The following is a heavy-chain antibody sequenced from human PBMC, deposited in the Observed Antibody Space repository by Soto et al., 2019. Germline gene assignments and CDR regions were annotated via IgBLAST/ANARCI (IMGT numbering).Heavy chain of an antibody. CDR2: ISAYNGNT. Sequence: ASVRVSCKASGYTFTSYGISWVRQAPGQGLEWMGWISAYNGNTNYAQKLQGRVTMTTDTSTSTAYMELRSLRSDDTAVYYCASWWGGMVGGQNWFDPWGQGTLVTVS. V-gene: IGHV1-18*01. CDR3: ASWWGGMVGGQNWFDP. CDR1: GYTFTSYG. J-gene: IGHJ5*02. D-gene: IGHD3-10*01.